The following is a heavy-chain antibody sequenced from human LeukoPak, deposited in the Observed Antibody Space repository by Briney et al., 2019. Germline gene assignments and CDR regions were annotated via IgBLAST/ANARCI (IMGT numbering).Heavy chain of an antibody. J-gene: IGHJ4*02. CDR1: GGSISSYY. CDR2: IYYSGST. CDR3: ARSRNSSGWYDLPYYFDY. D-gene: IGHD6-19*01. V-gene: IGHV4-59*01. Sequence: SETLSLTCTVSGGSISSYYWSWIRQPPGKGLEWIGYIYYSGSTNYNPSLKSRVTISVDTSKNQFSLKLSSVTAADTAVYYCARSRNSSGWYDLPYYFDYWGQGTLVTVSS.